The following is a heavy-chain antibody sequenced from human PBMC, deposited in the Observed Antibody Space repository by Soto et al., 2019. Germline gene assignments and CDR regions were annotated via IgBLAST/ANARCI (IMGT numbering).Heavy chain of an antibody. CDR3: ARYSRSYWHYLDF. V-gene: IGHV5-51*01. D-gene: IGHD1-26*01. CDR1: GYSFASHW. CDR2: IYPGDSDT. Sequence: GESLKISCKGSGYSFASHWVAWVRQMPEKGLEWIGTIYPGDSDTKYSSAFRGHVTISADTSVSTAYLQWRSLEATDSAIYYCARYSRSYWHYLDFWGQGTLVTVSS. J-gene: IGHJ4*02.